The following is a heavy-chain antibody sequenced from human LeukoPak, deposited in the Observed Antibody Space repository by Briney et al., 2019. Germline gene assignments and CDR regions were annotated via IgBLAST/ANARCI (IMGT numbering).Heavy chain of an antibody. CDR1: GGSISSSA. J-gene: IGHJ6*02. V-gene: IGHV3-23*01. CDR2: ISGSGGST. CDR3: AREYCSGGSCYPQGYYYYGMDV. Sequence: ETLSLTCAVSGGSISSSAWWSWVRQPPGKGLEWVSGISGSGGSTYYADSVKGRFTISRDNAKNSLYLQMNSLRAEDTAVYYCAREYCSGGSCYPQGYYYYGMDVWGQGTTVTVSS. D-gene: IGHD2-15*01.